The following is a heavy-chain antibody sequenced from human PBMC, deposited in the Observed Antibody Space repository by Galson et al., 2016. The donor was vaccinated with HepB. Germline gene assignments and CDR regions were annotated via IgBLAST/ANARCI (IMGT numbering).Heavy chain of an antibody. Sequence: SLRLSCAASGFSFSSYAMSWVRQAPGKGLEWVSGITSGGTTYYADSVKGRFTISRDNSKNILYLQMKSLRDEDTAVYYCAKRPYSYGWHYGMDVWGQRTTVTVS. CDR3: AKRPYSYGWHYGMDV. CDR1: GFSFSSYA. V-gene: IGHV3-23*01. D-gene: IGHD5-18*01. J-gene: IGHJ6*02. CDR2: ITSGGTT.